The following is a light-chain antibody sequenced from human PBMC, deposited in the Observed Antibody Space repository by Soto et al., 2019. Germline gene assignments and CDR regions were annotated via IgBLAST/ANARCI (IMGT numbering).Light chain of an antibody. CDR3: SSYTSSNTVI. CDR1: NSDVGNYNY. Sequence: QSALTQPASVSGSPGQSITISCTGTNSDVGNYNYVSWYQQHPGKAPKLMIYEVSNRPSGVSNRFSGSKSGNTASLTISGLQAEDEADYYCSSYTSSNTVIFGGGTKLTVL. V-gene: IGLV2-14*01. CDR2: EVS. J-gene: IGLJ2*01.